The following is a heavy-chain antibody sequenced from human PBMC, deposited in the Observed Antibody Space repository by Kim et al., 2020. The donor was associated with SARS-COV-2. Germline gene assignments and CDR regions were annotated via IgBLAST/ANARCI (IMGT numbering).Heavy chain of an antibody. CDR1: GGTFKNYV. Sequence: SVKVSCKASGGTFKNYVFSWVRQAPGQGLEWVGRIIPIFGLTNYAPQVRGRVALTVGKATTTANLELSGLRSEDTALYFCATVHWPGDLYQTAWGQGTLVTVTS. CDR3: ATVHWPGDLYQTA. CDR2: IIPIFGLT. D-gene: IGHD1-1*01. V-gene: IGHV1-69*04. J-gene: IGHJ5*02.